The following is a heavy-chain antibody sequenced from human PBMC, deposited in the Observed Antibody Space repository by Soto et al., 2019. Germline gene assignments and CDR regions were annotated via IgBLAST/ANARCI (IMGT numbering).Heavy chain of an antibody. CDR3: ARMDKDIALYGMDV. CDR2: IIPIFGTA. V-gene: IGHV1-69*13. J-gene: IGHJ6*02. D-gene: IGHD6-13*01. CDR1: GGTFSSYA. Sequence: ASVKVSCKASGGTFSSYAIRWVRQAPGQGLEWMGGIIPIFGTANYAQKFQGRVTITADESTSTAYMELSSLRSEDTAVYYCARMDKDIALYGMDVWGQGTTVTVSS.